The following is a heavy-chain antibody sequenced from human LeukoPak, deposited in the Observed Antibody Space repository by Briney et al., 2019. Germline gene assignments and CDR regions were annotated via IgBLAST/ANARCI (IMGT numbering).Heavy chain of an antibody. J-gene: IGHJ5*02. Sequence: SETLSLTCTVSGDSISTYYWNWIRQPPGKGLEWIGYIYYSGSTNYNPSLKSRVSISVDTSKNEFSLRLSSVTAADTAVYYCARATFDYGDNWFDPWGQGTLVTVSS. CDR3: ARATFDYGDNWFDP. D-gene: IGHD4-17*01. V-gene: IGHV4-59*01. CDR2: IYYSGST. CDR1: GDSISTYY.